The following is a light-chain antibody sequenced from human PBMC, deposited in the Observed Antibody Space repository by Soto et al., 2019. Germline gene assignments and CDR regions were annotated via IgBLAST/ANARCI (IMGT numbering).Light chain of an antibody. J-gene: IGKJ5*01. Sequence: EIVLTQSPDTLSVSPGERATLYCRASQSVGSNLAWYQQKPGQAPRLLIYDASTRATGIPDRFSGGGSGTEFTLTISSLQSEDFVVYYCQQYNSWPPITFGQGTRLEI. CDR3: QQYNSWPPIT. CDR2: DAS. CDR1: QSVGSN. V-gene: IGKV3-15*01.